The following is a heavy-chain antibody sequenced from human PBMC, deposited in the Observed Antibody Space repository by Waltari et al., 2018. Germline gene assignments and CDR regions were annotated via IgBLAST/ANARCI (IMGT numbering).Heavy chain of an antibody. Sequence: QLQLQESGPGLVKPSETLSLTCLVPGDSIDRSGYYWGWLRQPPGKGLEWIGSIYYSGSTFYDPSLKSRVTISVDTSKNHFSLKLSSVTAADTAVYYCARPNSSTLGGGFDYWGQGTLVTVSS. J-gene: IGHJ4*02. CDR1: GDSIDRSGYY. CDR3: ARPNSSTLGGGFDY. D-gene: IGHD3-16*01. V-gene: IGHV4-39*02. CDR2: IYYSGST.